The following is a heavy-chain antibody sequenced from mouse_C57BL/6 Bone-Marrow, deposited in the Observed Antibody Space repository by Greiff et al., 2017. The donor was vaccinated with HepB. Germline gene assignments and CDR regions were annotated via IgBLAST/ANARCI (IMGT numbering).Heavy chain of an antibody. D-gene: IGHD2-4*01. CDR2: IDPEDGET. V-gene: IGHV14-2*01. CDR3: ASGGDYGWFAY. CDR1: GFNIKDYY. J-gene: IGHJ3*01. Sequence: VQLKQSGAELVKPGASVKLSCTASGFNIKDYYMHWVKQRTEQGLEWIGRIDPEDGETKNAPKFQGKATITADTSSNTAYLQLSSLTSEDTAVYYCASGGDYGWFAYWGQGTLVTVSA.